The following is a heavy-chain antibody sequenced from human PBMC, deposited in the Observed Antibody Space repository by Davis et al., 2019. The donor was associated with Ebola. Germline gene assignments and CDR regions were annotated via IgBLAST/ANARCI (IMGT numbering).Heavy chain of an antibody. J-gene: IGHJ6*02. CDR1: GFTVSSNY. CDR2: IYNGGST. D-gene: IGHD2-2*01. V-gene: IGHV3-53*01. Sequence: GEFLKISCAASGFTVSSNYMSWVRQAPGKGLEWVSVIYNGGSTYYADSVKGRFTISRDNSKNTLYLQMNSLRAEDTAVYFCARQLPYYSYGMDVWSQGTTVTVSS. CDR3: ARQLPYYSYGMDV.